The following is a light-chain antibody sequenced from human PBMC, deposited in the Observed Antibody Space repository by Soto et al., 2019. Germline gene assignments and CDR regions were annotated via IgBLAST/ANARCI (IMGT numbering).Light chain of an antibody. Sequence: EIVLTQSPGTLSLSPGERATLSCRASQSVSSSYLAWYQQKPGQAPRLLIYGASSRATGIPDRFSGSGSGTDFTLNIRRLETEDFAVYYCQQYGSSPETFGQGTKVDIK. CDR3: QQYGSSPET. CDR1: QSVSSSY. J-gene: IGKJ1*01. CDR2: GAS. V-gene: IGKV3-20*01.